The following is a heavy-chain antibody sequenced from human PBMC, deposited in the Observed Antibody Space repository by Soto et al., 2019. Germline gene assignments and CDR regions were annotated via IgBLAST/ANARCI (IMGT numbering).Heavy chain of an antibody. Sequence: QVQLVESGGGVVQPGTSVRLSCAASGFTFSSFGMHWVRQPQGKGREWVAVTSSEGYNINYADSVKGRFTISRDNSKNTLFLQMNSLRAENTAVYFCAKKLPGPYHALFDHCGQGALVTVSA. V-gene: IGHV3-30*18. J-gene: IGHJ4*02. CDR3: AKKLPGPYHALFDH. CDR2: TSSEGYNI. CDR1: GFTFSSFG. D-gene: IGHD2-15*01.